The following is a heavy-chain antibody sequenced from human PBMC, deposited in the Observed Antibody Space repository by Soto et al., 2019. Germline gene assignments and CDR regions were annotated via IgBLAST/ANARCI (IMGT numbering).Heavy chain of an antibody. Sequence: ASVKVACKASGYTFTSYAMHWVRQAPGQRLEWMGWINAGNGNTKYSQKFQGRVTITRDTSASTAYMELSSLRSEDTAVYYCARDRRLSSGWYEDYWGQGTLVTVSS. CDR3: ARDRRLSSGWYEDY. J-gene: IGHJ4*02. D-gene: IGHD6-19*01. CDR1: GYTFTSYA. CDR2: INAGNGNT. V-gene: IGHV1-3*01.